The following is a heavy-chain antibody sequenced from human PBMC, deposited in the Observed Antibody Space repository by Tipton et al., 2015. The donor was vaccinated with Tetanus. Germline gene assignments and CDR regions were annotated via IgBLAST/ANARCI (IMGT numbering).Heavy chain of an antibody. V-gene: IGHV4-59*01. CDR3: ARGRYSSSYSPPRYHYYYYIDV. Sequence: TLSLTCTVSGGSISSYYWSWIRQPPGKGLEWIGYIYYSGSTNYNPSLKSRVTISVDTSKNQFSLELTSVTAADTAVYYCARGRYSSSYSPPRYHYYYYIDVWGKGATVTVSS. J-gene: IGHJ6*03. CDR2: IYYSGST. D-gene: IGHD6-6*01. CDR1: GGSISSYY.